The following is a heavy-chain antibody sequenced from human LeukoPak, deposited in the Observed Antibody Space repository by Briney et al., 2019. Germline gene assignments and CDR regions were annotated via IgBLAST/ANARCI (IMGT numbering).Heavy chain of an antibody. Sequence: PSETLSLTCTVSGGSISSSSYYWGWIRQPPGKGLEWIGNIYYSGSTYYNPSLKSRVTISVDTSKNQFFLKLSSVTAADTAVYYCARRGPTVTSGDSFDSWGQGTLVTVSS. CDR2: IYYSGST. J-gene: IGHJ4*02. CDR3: ARRGPTVTSGDSFDS. D-gene: IGHD4-17*01. CDR1: GGSISSSSYY. V-gene: IGHV4-39*01.